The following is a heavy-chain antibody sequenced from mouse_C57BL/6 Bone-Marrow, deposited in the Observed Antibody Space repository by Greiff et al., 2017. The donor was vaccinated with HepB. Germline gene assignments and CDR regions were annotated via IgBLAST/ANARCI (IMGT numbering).Heavy chain of an antibody. Sequence: QVQLQQPGAELVRPGTSVKLSCKASGYTFTSYWMHWVKQRPGQGLEWIGVIDPSDSYTKYNQKFKGKATLTVDTSSSTAYMQLSSLTSDDSAFYYCARGLPNYFDYWGQGTTLTVSS. CDR3: ARGLPNYFDY. CDR1: GYTFTSYW. D-gene: IGHD5-5*01. V-gene: IGHV1-59*01. CDR2: IDPSDSYT. J-gene: IGHJ2*01.